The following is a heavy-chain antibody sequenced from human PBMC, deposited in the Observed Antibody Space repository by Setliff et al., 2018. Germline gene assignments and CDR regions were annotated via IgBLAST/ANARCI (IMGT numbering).Heavy chain of an antibody. V-gene: IGHV3-23*01. CDR3: AKRGDTRTFDY. CDR1: GFTFDVSG. D-gene: IGHD5-18*01. J-gene: IGHJ4*02. Sequence: GESLKISCGTSGFTFDVSGMSWVRQAPGKGLEWVSMISGSAQTTYYADSVKGRFTISRDNSKNTVYLHMTSLRAEDTAMYYCAKRGDTRTFDYWGQGTLVTVS. CDR2: ISGSAQTT.